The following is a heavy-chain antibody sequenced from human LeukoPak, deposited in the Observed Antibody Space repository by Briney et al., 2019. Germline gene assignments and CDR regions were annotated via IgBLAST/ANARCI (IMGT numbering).Heavy chain of an antibody. CDR2: IKQDGSEK. D-gene: IGHD3-10*01. CDR1: GFTFSSYW. J-gene: IGHJ4*02. CDR3: ARRFNTYDY. Sequence: GGSLRLSCAASGFTFSSYWTSWVRQAPGKGLEWVANIKQDGSEKYYVDSVKGRFTISRDNAKNSLYLQMNSLRAEDTAVYYCARRFNTYDYWGQGTLVTVSS. V-gene: IGHV3-7*01.